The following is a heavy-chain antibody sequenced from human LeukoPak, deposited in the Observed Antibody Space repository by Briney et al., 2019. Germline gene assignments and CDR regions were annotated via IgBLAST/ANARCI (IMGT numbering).Heavy chain of an antibody. CDR3: ARDRLERQNYYYYMDV. CDR1: GYTFTGYY. Sequence: EASVKVSCKASGYTFTGYYMHWVRQAPGQGLEWMGWINPNSGGTNYAQKFQGRVTMTRDTSISTAYMELSRLRSDDTAVYYCARDRLERQNYYYYMDVWGKGTTVTVSS. J-gene: IGHJ6*03. D-gene: IGHD1-1*01. CDR2: INPNSGGT. V-gene: IGHV1-2*02.